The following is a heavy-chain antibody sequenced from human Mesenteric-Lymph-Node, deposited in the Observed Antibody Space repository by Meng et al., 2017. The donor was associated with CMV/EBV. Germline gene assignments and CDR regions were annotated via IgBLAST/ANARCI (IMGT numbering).Heavy chain of an antibody. J-gene: IGHJ6*02. CDR3: ARDVYCSSTSCYDTPNYYYYGMDV. CDR1: GFTFSSYA. V-gene: IGHV3-30-3*01. CDR2: ISYDGSNK. D-gene: IGHD2-2*01. Sequence: GGSLRLSCAAPGFTFSSYAMHWVRQAPGKGLEWVAVISYDGSNKYYADSVKGRFTISRDNSKNTLYLQMNSLRAEDTAVYYCARDVYCSSTSCYDTPNYYYYGMDVWGQGTTVTVSS.